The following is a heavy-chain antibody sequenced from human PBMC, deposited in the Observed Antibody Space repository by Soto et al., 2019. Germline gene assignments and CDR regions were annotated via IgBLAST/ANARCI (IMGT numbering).Heavy chain of an antibody. CDR2: IYYSGST. CDR3: ARVLGRNDILTGYYRGYWFDP. Sequence: SETLSLTCTVSGGSISSYYWSWIRQPPGKGLELIGYIYYSGSTNYNPSLKSRVTISVDTSENRFSLKLSSVTAADTAVYYCARVLGRNDILTGYYRGYWFDPWGQGTLVTVSS. CDR1: GGSISSYY. D-gene: IGHD3-9*01. V-gene: IGHV4-59*01. J-gene: IGHJ5*02.